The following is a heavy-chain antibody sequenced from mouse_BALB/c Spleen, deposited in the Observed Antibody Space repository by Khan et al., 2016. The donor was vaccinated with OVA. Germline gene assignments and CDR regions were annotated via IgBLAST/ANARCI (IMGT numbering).Heavy chain of an antibody. CDR3: TREGVDGSSLAY. D-gene: IGHD2-3*01. J-gene: IGHJ3*01. Sequence: VQLQQSGIELVRPGASVKLSCKASGYTFTNYWINWVQQSPGKGLEWIGNIYPSDSYTNYNQKFKDKATLTVDHASSQAYMQLSSQTSEDSAVQYFTREGVDGSSLAYWGQGTLVTVSA. V-gene: IGHV1-69*02. CDR2: IYPSDSYT. CDR1: GYTFTNYW.